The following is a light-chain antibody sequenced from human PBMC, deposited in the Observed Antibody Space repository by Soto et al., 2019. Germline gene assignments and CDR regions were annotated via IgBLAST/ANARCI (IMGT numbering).Light chain of an antibody. CDR3: GTWDSSLSAVV. CDR2: GNN. CDR1: SSNIRNNY. J-gene: IGLJ2*01. V-gene: IGLV1-51*01. Sequence: QSVLTQPPSVSAAPGQKVTISCSGSSSNIRNNYVSWYQQLPGTAPKLLIYGNNKRPSGIPDRFSGSKSGTSATLGITGLQTGDEADYYCGTWDSSLSAVVFGGGTKVTVL.